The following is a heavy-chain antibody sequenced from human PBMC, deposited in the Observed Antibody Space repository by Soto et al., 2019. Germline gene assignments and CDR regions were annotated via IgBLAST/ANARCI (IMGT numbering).Heavy chain of an antibody. V-gene: IGHV4-59*01. D-gene: IGHD4-17*01. CDR3: ARWGGDYLFDY. J-gene: IGHJ4*02. Sequence: PSETLSLTCAVSGGSISSYYWSWIRQPPGKGLEWIGYIYYSGSTNYNPSLKSRVTISVDTSKNQFSLKLSSVTAADTAVYYCARWGGDYLFDYWGQGTLVTVSS. CDR2: IYYSGST. CDR1: GGSISSYY.